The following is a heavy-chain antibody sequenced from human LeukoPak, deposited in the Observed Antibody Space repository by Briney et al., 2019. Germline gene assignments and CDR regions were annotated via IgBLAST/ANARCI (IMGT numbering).Heavy chain of an antibody. CDR3: TGNYYGSGSYADFDY. V-gene: IGHV3-73*01. CDR1: GFTFSSYG. Sequence: PAGGSLRLSCAASGFTFSSYGMHWVRQASGKGLEWVGRIRSTANGYATAYAASVKGRFTISRDDSKNTAYLQMDSLKTEDTAVYYCTGNYYGSGSYADFDYWGQGTLVTVSS. D-gene: IGHD3-10*01. J-gene: IGHJ4*02. CDR2: IRSTANGYAT.